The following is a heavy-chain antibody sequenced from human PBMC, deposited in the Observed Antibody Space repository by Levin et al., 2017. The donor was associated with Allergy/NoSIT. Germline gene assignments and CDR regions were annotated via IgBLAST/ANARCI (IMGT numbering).Heavy chain of an antibody. Sequence: PGESLKISCAASGFTFSSYNLNWVRQAPGVGLEWVSYISSSGSTIYYADSVKGRFTISRDNAKNSLYLQMDSLRVEDTAVYYCARDRGGSGKDHFDYWGQGTLVTVSS. CDR2: ISSSGSTI. CDR3: ARDRGGSGKDHFDY. CDR1: GFTFSSYN. V-gene: IGHV3-48*01. D-gene: IGHD2-15*01. J-gene: IGHJ4*02.